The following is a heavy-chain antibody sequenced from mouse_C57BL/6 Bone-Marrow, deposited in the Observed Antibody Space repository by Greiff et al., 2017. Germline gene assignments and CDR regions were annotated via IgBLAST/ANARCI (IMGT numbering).Heavy chain of an antibody. D-gene: IGHD4-1*01. J-gene: IGHJ2*01. Sequence: VQGVESGAELVRPGASVKLSCKASGYTFTDYYINWVKQRPGQGLEWIARIYPGSGNTYYNEKFKGKATLTAEKSSSTAYMQLSSLTSEDSAVYFCARTGPYFDYWGQGTTLTVSS. V-gene: IGHV1-76*01. CDR3: ARTGPYFDY. CDR2: IYPGSGNT. CDR1: GYTFTDYY.